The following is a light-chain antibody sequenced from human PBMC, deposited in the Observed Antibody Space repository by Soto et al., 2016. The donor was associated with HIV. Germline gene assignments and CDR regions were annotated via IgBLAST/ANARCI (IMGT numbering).Light chain of an antibody. V-gene: IGLV3-21*02. CDR3: QAWHSASDHLV. J-gene: IGLJ3*02. CDR1: NIGDNC. Sequence: SYELTQPPSVSVAPGDTARITCETNNIGDNCLHWYQQKPGQAPVLVVYDNSDRPSGIPERFSGSRSGNTATLTITRVEAGNEADYYCQAWHSASDHLVFGGGTKLTVL. CDR2: DNS.